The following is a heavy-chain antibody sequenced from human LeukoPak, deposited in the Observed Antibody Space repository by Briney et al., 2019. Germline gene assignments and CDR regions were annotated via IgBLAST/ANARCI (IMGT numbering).Heavy chain of an antibody. CDR2: IYDSGST. V-gene: IGHV4-39*01. CDR3: AKSGGYGLIDY. Sequence: SETLSLTCTVAGASISGSGYYWGWIRQPPGKGLEWIGNIYDSGSTYYNASLQIRVTISIDTSKNQFSLRRSSVTAADTAMYYCAKSGGYGLIDYWGQGTLVTVSS. CDR1: GASISGSGYY. J-gene: IGHJ4*02. D-gene: IGHD1-26*01.